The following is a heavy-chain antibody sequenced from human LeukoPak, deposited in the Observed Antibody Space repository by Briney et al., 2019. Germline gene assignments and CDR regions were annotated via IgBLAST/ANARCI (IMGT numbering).Heavy chain of an antibody. V-gene: IGHV4-59*12. Sequence: SETLSLTCTVSGGSISSYYWSWIRQPPGKGLEWIGYIYHSGSTNYNPSLKSRVTMSVDTSKNQFSLKLSSVTAADTAVYYCARAGGSYDAFDIWGQGTMVTVSS. CDR2: IYHSGST. J-gene: IGHJ3*02. CDR3: ARAGGSYDAFDI. D-gene: IGHD1-26*01. CDR1: GGSISSYY.